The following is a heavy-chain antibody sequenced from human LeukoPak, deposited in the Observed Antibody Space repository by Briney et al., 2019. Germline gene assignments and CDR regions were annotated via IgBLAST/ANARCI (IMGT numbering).Heavy chain of an antibody. D-gene: IGHD3-22*01. V-gene: IGHV3-33*01. CDR1: GFTFSSFG. CDR2: IWYDGSNT. CDR3: ARELTTFYYDTSGYYGHAFDI. Sequence: GGSLRLSCVASGFTFSSFGMHWVRQAPGKGLEWVALIWYDGSNTYYADSVKGRFTISRDNSKNTLFLQMNSLRAEDTAVYYCARELTTFYYDTSGYYGHAFDIWGQGTMVTVSS. J-gene: IGHJ3*02.